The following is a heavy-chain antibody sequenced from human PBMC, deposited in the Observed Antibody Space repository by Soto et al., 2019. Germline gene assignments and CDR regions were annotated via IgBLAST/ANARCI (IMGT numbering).Heavy chain of an antibody. Sequence: EVQLMESGGGLVQPGGSLRLSCAASGFTFSSYWMAWARQAPGKGLEWVANIRQDGGDKYFVESVKGRFSIFRDNAKNSLYLQMNSLRVEDTAFYYCVRDAVVSGVDYFDFWGQGTLVTVSS. D-gene: IGHD2-8*01. V-gene: IGHV3-7*01. CDR3: VRDAVVSGVDYFDF. CDR2: IRQDGGDK. J-gene: IGHJ4*02. CDR1: GFTFSSYW.